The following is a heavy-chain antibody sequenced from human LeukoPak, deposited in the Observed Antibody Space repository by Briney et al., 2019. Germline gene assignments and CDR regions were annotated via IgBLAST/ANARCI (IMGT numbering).Heavy chain of an antibody. J-gene: IGHJ4*02. V-gene: IGHV3-53*01. Sequence: GGSLRLSCAASGFTFSSYVMYWVRQAPGKGLEWVSVIYSGGSTYYADSVKGRFTISRDNSKNTLYLQMNSLRAEDTAVYYCARGGGRVRYFDYWGQGTLVTVSS. CDR2: IYSGGST. D-gene: IGHD3-16*01. CDR1: GFTFSSYV. CDR3: ARGGGRVRYFDY.